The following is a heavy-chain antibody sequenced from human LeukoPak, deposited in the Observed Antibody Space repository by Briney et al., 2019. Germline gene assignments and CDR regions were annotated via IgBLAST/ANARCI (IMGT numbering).Heavy chain of an antibody. J-gene: IGHJ3*02. Sequence: ASVKVSCTASGYTFTSYAMHWVRQAPGQRLEWMGWINAGNGNTKYSQKFQGRVTITRDTSASTAYMELSSLRSEDTAVYYCASHSSRLTAFDIWGQGTMVTVSS. V-gene: IGHV1-3*01. CDR3: ASHSSRLTAFDI. CDR2: INAGNGNT. CDR1: GYTFTSYA. D-gene: IGHD2-21*01.